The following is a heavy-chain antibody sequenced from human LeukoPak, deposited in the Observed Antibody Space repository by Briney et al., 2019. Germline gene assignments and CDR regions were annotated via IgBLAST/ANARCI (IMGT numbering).Heavy chain of an antibody. Sequence: PGGSLRLSCAASGFNFSSYWMHWVRQAPGKGLVWVSRINSDGSSTNYADSVKGRFTISRDNAQSTLYLQMNSLRAEDTAVYYCARMLSLNMDWFDPWGQGTLVTVSS. CDR1: GFNFSSYW. V-gene: IGHV3-74*01. J-gene: IGHJ5*02. D-gene: IGHD1-26*01. CDR2: INSDGSST. CDR3: ARMLSLNMDWFDP.